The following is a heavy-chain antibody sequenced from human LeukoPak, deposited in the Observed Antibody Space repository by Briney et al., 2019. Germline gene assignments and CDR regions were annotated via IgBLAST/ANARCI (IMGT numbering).Heavy chain of an antibody. D-gene: IGHD6-19*01. CDR1: GFTFSTYW. V-gene: IGHV3-74*01. CDR2: ISSDGSST. Sequence: GSLRLSCAASGFTFSTYWMHWVHQAPGKGLVWLSRISSDGSSTNYADSVKGRFTISRDNAKNSLYLQMNSLRAEDTAVYYCARDEEWLVDYWGQGTLVTVSS. CDR3: ARDEEWLVDY. J-gene: IGHJ4*02.